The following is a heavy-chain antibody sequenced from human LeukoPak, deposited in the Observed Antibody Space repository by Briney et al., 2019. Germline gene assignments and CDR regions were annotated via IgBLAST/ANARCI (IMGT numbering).Heavy chain of an antibody. CDR2: VSAYADDT. D-gene: IGHD2-15*01. CDR1: GYTFISYG. V-gene: IGHV1-18*01. CDR3: ARDCIGCHGFDY. J-gene: IGHJ4*02. Sequence: ASVKVSCKASGYTFISYGISWERQAPGQGLEWMGWVSAYADDTNYVQKFQGRVTMTTDTSTSTAYMELRSLRFDDTAVYYCARDCIGCHGFDYWGQGTLVTVSS.